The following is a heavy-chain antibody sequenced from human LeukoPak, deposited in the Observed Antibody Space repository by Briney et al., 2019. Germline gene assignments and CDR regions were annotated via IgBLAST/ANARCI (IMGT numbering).Heavy chain of an antibody. CDR1: GFTFSSYE. Sequence: PGGSLRLSCAASGFTFSSYEMNWVRQAPGKGLECVSYISSSGSTIYYADSVKGRFTISRDNAKNSLYLQMNSLRTEDTAVYYCARGYCSSTSCYKNWFDPWGQGTLVTVSS. D-gene: IGHD2-2*02. CDR2: ISSSGSTI. J-gene: IGHJ5*02. CDR3: ARGYCSSTSCYKNWFDP. V-gene: IGHV3-48*03.